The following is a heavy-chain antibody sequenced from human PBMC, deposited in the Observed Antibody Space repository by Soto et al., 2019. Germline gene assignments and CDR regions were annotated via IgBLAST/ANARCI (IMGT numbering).Heavy chain of an antibody. CDR1: GYSFTSYW. CDR3: ARLNYDILTGYYYYYYYGMDV. V-gene: IGHV5-51*01. CDR2: IYPGDSDT. J-gene: IGHJ6*02. D-gene: IGHD3-9*01. Sequence: GESLKISCKGSGYSFTSYWIGWVRQMPGKGLEWMGIIYPGDSDTRYSPSFQGQVTISADKSISTAYLQWSSLKASDTAMYYCARLNYDILTGYYYYYYYGMDVWGQGTTVTVS.